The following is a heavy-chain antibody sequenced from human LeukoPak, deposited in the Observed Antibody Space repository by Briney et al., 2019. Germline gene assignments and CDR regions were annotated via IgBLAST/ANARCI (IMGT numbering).Heavy chain of an antibody. D-gene: IGHD3-10*02. CDR1: GGSISTSGYY. V-gene: IGHV4-39*01. Sequence: SETLSLTCSVSGGSISTSGYYWGWIRQPLGKGLEYIGSMYYSGSTDYNPSLKSRVTISVDTSNNHFSLRLSSVTAADAAVYYCARRRGMFSYYFDYWGQGTLVTVSS. CDR3: ARRRGMFSYYFDY. CDR2: MYYSGST. J-gene: IGHJ4*02.